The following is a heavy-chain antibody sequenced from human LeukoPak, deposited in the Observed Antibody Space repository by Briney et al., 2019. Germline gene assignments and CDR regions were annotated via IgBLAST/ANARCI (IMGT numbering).Heavy chain of an antibody. Sequence: GGSLRLSCAASGFTFSTFAMHWVRQAPGKGLEWVAVISYDGSNEYYADSVKGRFTISRDNSKNALYLQMNSLSAEDTAVYYCARVQVAAATLLYYFDYWGQGTLVTVSS. CDR3: ARVQVAAATLLYYFDY. CDR1: GFTFSTFA. J-gene: IGHJ4*02. CDR2: ISYDGSNE. D-gene: IGHD2-2*01. V-gene: IGHV3-30*04.